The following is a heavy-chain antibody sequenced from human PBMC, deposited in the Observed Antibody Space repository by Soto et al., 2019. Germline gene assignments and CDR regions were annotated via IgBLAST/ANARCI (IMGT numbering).Heavy chain of an antibody. CDR1: GYTFTSYY. D-gene: IGHD1-1*01. Sequence: ASVKVSCKASGYTFTSYYMHRVRQAPGQGLEWMGIINPNGGSTTYARKFQGRLTMTTDTATSTLYMELGSLRSEDTAVYSCARSNDNDGILPDYWGHGTLVTVSS. CDR2: INPNGGST. J-gene: IGHJ4*01. CDR3: ARSNDNDGILPDY. V-gene: IGHV1-46*01.